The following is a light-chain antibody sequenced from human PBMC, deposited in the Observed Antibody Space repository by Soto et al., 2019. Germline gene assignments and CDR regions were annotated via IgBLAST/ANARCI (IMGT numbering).Light chain of an antibody. V-gene: IGKV3-15*01. CDR2: GAS. J-gene: IGKJ2*01. CDR3: QQYNNWPPKYT. Sequence: EVVMTQSPATLSVSPGERATLSCRASQSVGSNLAWYQQKPGQAPRLLIYGASTRATGFPARFSGSGSGTEFTLTISSLQSEDFAVYYCQQYNNWPPKYTFGQGTKLEIK. CDR1: QSVGSN.